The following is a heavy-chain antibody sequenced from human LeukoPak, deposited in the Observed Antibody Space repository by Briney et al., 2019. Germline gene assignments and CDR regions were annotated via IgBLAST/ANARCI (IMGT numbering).Heavy chain of an antibody. J-gene: IGHJ4*02. D-gene: IGHD2-15*01. CDR1: GYTSTSYG. CDR3: ATGSLGYCSGGSCYPPYFDY. CDR2: ISAYNGNT. V-gene: IGHV1-18*01. Sequence: ASVKVSCKASGYTSTSYGISWVRQAPGQGLEWMGWISAYNGNTNYAQKLQGRVTMTTDTSTSTAYMELSSLRSEDTAVYYCATGSLGYCSGGSCYPPYFDYWGQGALVTVSS.